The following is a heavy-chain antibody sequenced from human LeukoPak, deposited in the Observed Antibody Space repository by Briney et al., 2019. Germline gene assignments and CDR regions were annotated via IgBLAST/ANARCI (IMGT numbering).Heavy chain of an antibody. J-gene: IGHJ4*02. CDR3: ARGKPTDY. V-gene: IGHV4-34*01. CDR2: INHSGST. Sequence: SETLSLTCAVYGGSFSGYYWSWIRQPPGKGLEWIGEINHSGSTNYNPSLKSRVTISVDTSKNQFSLKLSSVTAADTAVYYCARGKPTDYWGQGTLVTVFS. CDR1: GGSFSGYY.